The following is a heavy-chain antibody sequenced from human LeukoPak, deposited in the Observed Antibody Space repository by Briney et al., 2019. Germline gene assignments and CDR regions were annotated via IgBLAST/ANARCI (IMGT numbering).Heavy chain of an antibody. J-gene: IGHJ4*02. CDR2: INHSGST. V-gene: IGHV4-34*01. D-gene: IGHD6-19*01. CDR3: ARGRFAATGWYRNFYFDY. Sequence: SETLSLTCAVYGGSFSGYYWSWIGQPPGKGLEWIGEINHSGSTNYNPSLKSRVTISVDTSKNQFSLKLSSVTAADTAVYYCARGRFAATGWYRNFYFDYWGQGTLVTVSS. CDR1: GGSFSGYY.